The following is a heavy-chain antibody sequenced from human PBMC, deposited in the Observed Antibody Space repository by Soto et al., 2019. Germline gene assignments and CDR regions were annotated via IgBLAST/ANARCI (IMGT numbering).Heavy chain of an antibody. CDR1: GGTFSSYT. J-gene: IGHJ6*02. D-gene: IGHD3-10*01. CDR2: IIPILGIA. V-gene: IGHV1-69*02. CDR3: ARAGLTGYYDYGMDV. Sequence: QVQLVQSGAEVKKPGSSVKVSCKASGGTFSSYTISWVRQAPGQGLEWMGRIIPILGIANYAQKFQGRVTITADKSTSTAYMALSSRRSEDTAVYCCARAGLTGYYDYGMDVWGQGTTVTVSS.